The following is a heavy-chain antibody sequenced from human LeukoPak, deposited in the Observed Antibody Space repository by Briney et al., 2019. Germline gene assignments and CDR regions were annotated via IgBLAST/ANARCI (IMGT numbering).Heavy chain of an antibody. CDR2: INHSGST. CDR1: GGSFSGYY. Sequence: NSSETLSLTCAVYGGSFSGYYWSWIRQPPGKGLEWIGEINHSGSTYYNPSLKSRVTISVDTSKNQFSLKLSSVTAADTAVYYCARVPAAQGAFDIWGQGTMVTVSS. J-gene: IGHJ3*02. CDR3: ARVPAAQGAFDI. D-gene: IGHD6-25*01. V-gene: IGHV4-34*01.